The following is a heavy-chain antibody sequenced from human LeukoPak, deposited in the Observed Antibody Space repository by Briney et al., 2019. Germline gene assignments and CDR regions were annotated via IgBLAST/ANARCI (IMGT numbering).Heavy chain of an antibody. Sequence: GGSLRLSCVVSGFNFSNYWMSWVRQAPGKGLEWVSAISGSGGSTYYADSVKGRFTISRDNSKNTLYLQMNSLRAEDTAVYYCASLGIVVVTAMYFDYWGQGTLVTVSS. CDR2: ISGSGGST. J-gene: IGHJ4*02. V-gene: IGHV3-23*01. D-gene: IGHD2-21*02. CDR3: ASLGIVVVTAMYFDY. CDR1: GFNFSNYW.